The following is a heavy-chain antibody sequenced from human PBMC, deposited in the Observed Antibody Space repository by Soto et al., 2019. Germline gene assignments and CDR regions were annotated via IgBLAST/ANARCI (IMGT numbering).Heavy chain of an antibody. CDR3: AREVAVRGDSDAFDI. J-gene: IGHJ3*02. Sequence: SENLSLTCTVSGGSISSYYWSWIRQPPGKGLEWIGYIYYSGSTNYNPSLKSRVTISVDTSKNQFSLKLSSVTAADTAVYYCAREVAVRGDSDAFDIWGQGTMVTVS. CDR2: IYYSGST. CDR1: GGSISSYY. D-gene: IGHD3-10*01. V-gene: IGHV4-59*01.